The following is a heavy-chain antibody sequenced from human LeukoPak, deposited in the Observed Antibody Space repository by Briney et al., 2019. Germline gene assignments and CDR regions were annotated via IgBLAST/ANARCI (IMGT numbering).Heavy chain of an antibody. J-gene: IGHJ6*02. CDR1: GGSISSGDYY. D-gene: IGHD3-3*02. CDR2: IYYSGST. V-gene: IGHV4-30-4*01. CDR3: ARGHFWSGYYINYYYGMDV. Sequence: SETLSLTCTVSGGSISSGDYYWSWIRQPSGKGLEWIGYIYYSGSTYYNPSLKSRVTISVDTSKNQFSLKLSSVTAADTAVYYCARGHFWSGYYINYYYGMDVWGQGTTVTVSS.